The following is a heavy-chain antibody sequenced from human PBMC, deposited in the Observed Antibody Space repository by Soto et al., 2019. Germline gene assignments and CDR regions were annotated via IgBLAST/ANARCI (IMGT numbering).Heavy chain of an antibody. Sequence: QVQLQESGTGLVKPSETLSLSCTVSGASINSYFWNWIRQPPGKGLEWIGYIYYGGSTNYNPSLKSRVTISLDTSKNQFSLKLTSRTAADTAIYYCARLGTGGWPHLGSWGQGTLVTVSS. CDR1: GASINSYF. V-gene: IGHV4-59*08. CDR2: IYYGGST. J-gene: IGHJ5*02. CDR3: ARLGTGGWPHLGS. D-gene: IGHD6-19*01.